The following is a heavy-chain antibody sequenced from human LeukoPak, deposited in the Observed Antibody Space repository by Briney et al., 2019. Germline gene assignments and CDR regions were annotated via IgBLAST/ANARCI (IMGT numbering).Heavy chain of an antibody. CDR3: ARERGYCSSTSCPGSWFDP. V-gene: IGHV1-69*13. Sequence: ASVKVSCKASGGTFSRYAISWVRQAPGQGLEWMGGIIPIFGTANYAQKFQGRVTITADESTSTAYMELSSLRSEDTAVYYCARERGYCSSTSCPGSWFDPWGQGTLVTVSS. CDR2: IIPIFGTA. D-gene: IGHD2-2*01. CDR1: GGTFSRYA. J-gene: IGHJ5*02.